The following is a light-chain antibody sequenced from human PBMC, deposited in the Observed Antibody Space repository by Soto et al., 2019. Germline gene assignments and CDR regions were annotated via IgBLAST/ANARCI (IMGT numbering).Light chain of an antibody. V-gene: IGKV1-9*01. CDR2: AAS. CDR1: QGISSY. J-gene: IGKJ5*01. Sequence: DIQLTQSPSFLSASVGDRVTITCRASQGISSYLAWYQRKPGKAPRLLIYAASTLQSGVSSRFSGSGSGTEFTLTISSLQPEDFATYYCQQLKSFPITFGQGTRLEIK. CDR3: QQLKSFPIT.